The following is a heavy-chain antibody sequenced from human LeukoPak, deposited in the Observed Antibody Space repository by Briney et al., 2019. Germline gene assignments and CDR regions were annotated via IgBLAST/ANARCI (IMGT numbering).Heavy chain of an antibody. Sequence: GESLKISCAASGFTFSGYWMSWVRQAPGKGLEWVANIKKDGSEKYYADSVKGRFTISRDNAKKSLYLQMSSLRAEDTAVYYCADGYGLFHHCGQGTLVTV. J-gene: IGHJ1*01. CDR2: IKKDGSEK. CDR3: ADGYGLFHH. D-gene: IGHD5-24*01. V-gene: IGHV3-7*01. CDR1: GFTFSGYW.